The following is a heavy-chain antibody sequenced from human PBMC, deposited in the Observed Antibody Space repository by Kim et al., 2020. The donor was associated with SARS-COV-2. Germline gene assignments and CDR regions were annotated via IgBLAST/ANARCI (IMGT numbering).Heavy chain of an antibody. CDR1: GFTFSSYS. V-gene: IGHV3-21*01. D-gene: IGHD5-12*01. Sequence: GGSLRLSCAASGFTFSSYSMNWVRQAPGKGLEWVSSISSSSSYIYYADSVKGRFTISRDNAKNSLYLQMNSLRAEDTAVYYCARGGSGYDFYYGMDVWGQGTTVTVSS. CDR3: ARGGSGYDFYYGMDV. CDR2: ISSSSSYI. J-gene: IGHJ6*02.